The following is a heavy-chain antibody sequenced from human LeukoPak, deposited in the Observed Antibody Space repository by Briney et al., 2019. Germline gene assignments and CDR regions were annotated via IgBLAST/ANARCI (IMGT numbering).Heavy chain of an antibody. CDR1: GGSISSSSYY. V-gene: IGHV4-39*02. D-gene: IGHD6-19*01. J-gene: IGHJ1*01. CDR2: IYYSGST. Sequence: PSETLSLTCTVSGGSISSSSYYWGWIRQPPGKGLEWIGSIYYSGSTYYNPSLKSRVTISVDTSKNQFSLKLSSVTAADTAVYYCAREGGIDSGWPEYFQHWGQGTLVTVSS. CDR3: AREGGIDSGWPEYFQH.